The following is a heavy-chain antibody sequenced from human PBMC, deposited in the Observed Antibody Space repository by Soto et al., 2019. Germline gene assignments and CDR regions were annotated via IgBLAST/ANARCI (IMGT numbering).Heavy chain of an antibody. CDR2: IWYDGSKQ. CDR3: ARDYSHGSLDFDY. CDR1: GFTFSSRG. J-gene: IGHJ4*02. V-gene: IGHV3-33*01. D-gene: IGHD5-18*01. Sequence: QVQLVESGGGVVQPGRSLRLSCEASGFTFSSRGMHWVRQAPGKGLEWVAGIWYDGSKQDYADSVKGRLTISRDNSKSPLYLQMDSLRAEDTAVYYCARDYSHGSLDFDYRGQGTVVTVSS.